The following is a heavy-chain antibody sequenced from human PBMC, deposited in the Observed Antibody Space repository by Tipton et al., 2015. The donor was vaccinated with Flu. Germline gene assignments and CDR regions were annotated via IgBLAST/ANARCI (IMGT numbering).Heavy chain of an antibody. CDR1: GYTFTSYN. CDR2: IYPAGGGI. D-gene: IGHD1-1*01. Sequence: QSGPEVKKSGASVKVSCKASGYTFTSYNMHWVRQAPGQGLEWMGIIYPAGGGISYAQKFQGRVIMTRDKSTGTVHMELGSLRSDDMAMYYCARDKGGGTYTFDVWGQGTMVTVSS. CDR3: ARDKGGGTYTFDV. J-gene: IGHJ3*01. V-gene: IGHV1-46*01.